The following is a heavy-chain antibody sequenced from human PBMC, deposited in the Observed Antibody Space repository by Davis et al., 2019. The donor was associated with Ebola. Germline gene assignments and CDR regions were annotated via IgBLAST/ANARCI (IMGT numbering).Heavy chain of an antibody. Sequence: PVKVSCKASGGAFSSYGINWVRQAPGQGLDWMGGIIPVFGIPKYAQKFQGRVTISADESTSTAYMELSSLRSEDTAVYYCARGRFCKNATCLPYNWFDPWGQGSLVTVSS. CDR3: ARGRFCKNATCLPYNWFDP. D-gene: IGHD2-2*01. CDR1: GGAFSSYG. CDR2: IIPVFGIP. V-gene: IGHV1-69*13. J-gene: IGHJ5*02.